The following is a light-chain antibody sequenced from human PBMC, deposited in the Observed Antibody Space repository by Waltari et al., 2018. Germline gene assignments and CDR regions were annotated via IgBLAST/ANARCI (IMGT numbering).Light chain of an antibody. Sequence: DIQLTQSPTTLSASIGDIVTITCRASQRIGDWLAWYQQKPGKAPKLLVQRAATLENGVPSRFSGRESGTEFTLTINNLQPDDFATYFCHQYLSSSTFGAGTTVDFK. J-gene: IGKJ3*01. CDR1: QRIGDW. CDR3: HQYLSSST. CDR2: RAA. V-gene: IGKV1-5*03.